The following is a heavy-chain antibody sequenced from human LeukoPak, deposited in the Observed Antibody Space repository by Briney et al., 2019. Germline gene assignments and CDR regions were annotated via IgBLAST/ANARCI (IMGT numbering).Heavy chain of an antibody. CDR2: INQDGSKK. V-gene: IGHV3-7*01. Sequence: GSLRLSCTTSGFTFTDYWMTWVRQAPGKGLEWVANINQDGSKKFYVDSVKGRFTISRDNAKSALYLQMNSLRAEDTGVYFCARGQTLTFWGQGTLVTASS. J-gene: IGHJ4*02. CDR3: ARGQTLTF. CDR1: GFTFTDYW.